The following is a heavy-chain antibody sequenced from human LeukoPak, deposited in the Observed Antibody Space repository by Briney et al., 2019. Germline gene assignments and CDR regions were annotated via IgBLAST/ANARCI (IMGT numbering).Heavy chain of an antibody. D-gene: IGHD3-22*01. J-gene: IGHJ4*02. V-gene: IGHV3-23*01. Sequence: GGSLRLSCAASGFTFSDYYMSWVRQAPGKGLEWVSAISGSGGSTYYADSVKGRFTISRDNSKNTLYLQMNSLRAEDTAVYYCAKESTYYYDSSGIVDYWGQGTLVTVSS. CDR2: ISGSGGST. CDR1: GFTFSDYY. CDR3: AKESTYYYDSSGIVDY.